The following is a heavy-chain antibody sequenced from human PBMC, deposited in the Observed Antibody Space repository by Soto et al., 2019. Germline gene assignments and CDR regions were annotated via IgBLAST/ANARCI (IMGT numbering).Heavy chain of an antibody. CDR3: ARTYYYDGSGLGNPTFDY. D-gene: IGHD3-22*01. V-gene: IGHV1-69*01. CDR2: IITIFGTA. J-gene: IGHJ4*02. Sequence: QVQLVQSGAEVKKPGASVKVSCKPSGGTFSSYAISWVRQAPGQGLEWMGGIITIFGTANYAQKFQGRDTITAEEPTSTAYEELSSLRSEDKAVYYCARTYYYDGSGLGNPTFDYWGQGTLVTVSS. CDR1: GGTFSSYA.